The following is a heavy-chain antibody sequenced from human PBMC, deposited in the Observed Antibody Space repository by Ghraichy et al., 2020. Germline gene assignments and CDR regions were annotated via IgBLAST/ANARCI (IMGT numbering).Heavy chain of an antibody. V-gene: IGHV4-34*01. D-gene: IGHD3-10*01. J-gene: IGHJ6*02. Sequence: SETLSLTCAVYGGSFSGYYWSWICQPPGQGLEWIGEIIHSGSTNSNPSLKSRVTISVDTSKNQFSLKLSSVTAADTAVYYCARGKGLLWFGELFHDYYYGMDVWGQRTTVTVSS. CDR1: GGSFSGYY. CDR2: IIHSGST. CDR3: ARGKGLLWFGELFHDYYYGMDV.